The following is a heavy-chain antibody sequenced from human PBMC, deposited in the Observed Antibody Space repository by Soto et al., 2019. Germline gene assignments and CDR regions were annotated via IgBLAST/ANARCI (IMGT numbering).Heavy chain of an antibody. CDR2: IYYSGNT. V-gene: IGHV4-39*01. D-gene: IGHD3-3*01. CDR1: GGSISSSSYY. Sequence: WETLSLTCTVSGGSISSSSYYWGWIRQPPGKGLEWIGSIYYSGNTYYNPSLKSRVTISVDTSKNQFSLKLSSVTAADTAVYYCARATYYDFWSGSAKRGGDAFDIWGQGTMVTVSS. CDR3: ARATYYDFWSGSAKRGGDAFDI. J-gene: IGHJ3*02.